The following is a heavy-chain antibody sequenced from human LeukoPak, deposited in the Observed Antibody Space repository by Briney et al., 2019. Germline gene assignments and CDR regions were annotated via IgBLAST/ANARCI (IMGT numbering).Heavy chain of an antibody. D-gene: IGHD2-15*01. Sequence: SETLSLTCTVSGGSISGYYWTWIRQPPGKGLEWIGYIYNSGSTNYNPSLKGRLSMSVDRSKNQFSLKLSSVTAADTAVYYRARASGGYGGKFDYWGQGTLVTVSS. CDR1: GGSISGYY. J-gene: IGHJ4*02. V-gene: IGHV4-59*01. CDR3: ARASGGYGGKFDY. CDR2: IYNSGST.